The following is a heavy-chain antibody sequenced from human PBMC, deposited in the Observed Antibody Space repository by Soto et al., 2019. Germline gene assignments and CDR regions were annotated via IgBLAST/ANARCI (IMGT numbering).Heavy chain of an antibody. J-gene: IGHJ6*03. D-gene: IGHD3-10*01. CDR1: GGSISSYY. V-gene: IGHV4-59*01. Sequence: PSETLSLTCTVSGGSISSYYWVWIRQPPGKGLEWIGYIYYSGSTNYNPSLKSRVTISVDTSKNQFSLKLSSVTAADTAVYYCASRSYYGSGSYMVMDVWGKGTTVTVSS. CDR2: IYYSGST. CDR3: ASRSYYGSGSYMVMDV.